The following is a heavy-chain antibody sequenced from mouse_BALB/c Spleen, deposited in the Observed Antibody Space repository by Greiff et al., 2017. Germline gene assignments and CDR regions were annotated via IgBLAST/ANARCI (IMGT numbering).Heavy chain of an antibody. D-gene: IGHD2-1*01. CDR3: ARDGGNYDFDY. CDR1: GFTFSDYY. J-gene: IGHJ2*01. V-gene: IGHV5-4*02. CDR2: ISDGGSYT. Sequence: DVHLVESGGGLVKPGGSLKLSCAASGFTFSDYYMYWVRQTPEKRLEWVATISDGGSYTYYPDSVKGRFTISRDNAKNNLYLQMSSLKSEDTAMYYCARDGGNYDFDYWGQGTTLTVSS.